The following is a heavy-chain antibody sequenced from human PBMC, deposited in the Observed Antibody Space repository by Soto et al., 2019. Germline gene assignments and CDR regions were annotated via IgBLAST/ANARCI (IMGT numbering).Heavy chain of an antibody. CDR2: ISSSGSTV. Sequence: GGSLRLSCVASRFTFSTYEMHWIRQAPGKGLEWLSYISSSGSTVYYADSVKGRFTISRDNAMNSLYLPMNSLRDEDTAMYYCGGYCTAAVCNGVAKRTFDYWGQGTLVTVSS. CDR1: RFTFSTYE. D-gene: IGHD2-8*02. CDR3: GGYCTAAVCNGVAKRTFDY. V-gene: IGHV3-48*03. J-gene: IGHJ4*02.